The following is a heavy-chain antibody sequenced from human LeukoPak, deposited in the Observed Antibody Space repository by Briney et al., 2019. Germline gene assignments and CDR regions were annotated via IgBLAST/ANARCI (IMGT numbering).Heavy chain of an antibody. V-gene: IGHV3-30*18. Sequence: PGGSLRLSCAASGFTFNNYGMHWVRQAPGKGLEWVALISYDGSSKYYADSVKGRSTISRDNSRNTLYLQMNSLRTDDTAVYYCAKCVSGFSNYWYYGMDVWGQGTTVTVSS. J-gene: IGHJ6*02. D-gene: IGHD4-11*01. CDR3: AKCVSGFSNYWYYGMDV. CDR2: ISYDGSSK. CDR1: GFTFNNYG.